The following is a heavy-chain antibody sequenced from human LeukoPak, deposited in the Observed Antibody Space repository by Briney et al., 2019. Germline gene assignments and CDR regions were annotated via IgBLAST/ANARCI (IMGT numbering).Heavy chain of an antibody. D-gene: IGHD4-17*01. CDR3: ARGSDYGDYDFDY. J-gene: IGHJ4*02. CDR2: ISSSSSYI. CDR1: GFTFSSYS. Sequence: GGSLRLSCAASGFTFSSYSMNWVRQAPGKGLEWVSSISSSSSYIYCADSVKGRFTISRDNAKNSLYLQMNSLRAEDTAVYYCARGSDYGDYDFDYWGQGTLVTVSS. V-gene: IGHV3-21*01.